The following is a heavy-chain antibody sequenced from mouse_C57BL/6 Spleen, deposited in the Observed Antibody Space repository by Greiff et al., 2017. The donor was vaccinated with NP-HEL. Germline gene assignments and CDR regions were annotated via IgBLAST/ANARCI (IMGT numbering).Heavy chain of an antibody. CDR3: ARRRGNSAYGSSFWYFDV. J-gene: IGHJ1*03. Sequence: EVQLQQSGPVLVKPGASVKMSCKASGYTFTDYYMNWVKQSHGKSLEWIGVINPYNGGTSYNQKFKGKATLTVDKSSSTSYMELNSLTSEDAAVYYCARRRGNSAYGSSFWYFDVWGTGTTVTVSS. V-gene: IGHV1-19*01. CDR1: GYTFTDYY. CDR2: INPYNGGT. D-gene: IGHD1-1*01.